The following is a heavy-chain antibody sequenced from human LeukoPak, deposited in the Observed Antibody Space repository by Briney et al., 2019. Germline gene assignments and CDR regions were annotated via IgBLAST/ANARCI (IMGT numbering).Heavy chain of an antibody. CDR3: ARRSFEGNFDY. J-gene: IGHJ4*02. CDR1: GGSVSSGSYY. CDR2: IYYSGST. Sequence: PSETLSLTCTVSGGSVSSGSYYWSWIRQPPGKGLEWIGYIYYSGSTNYNPSLKSRVTISVDTSKNQFSLKLSSVTAADTAVYYCARRSFEGNFDYWGQGTLVTVSS. V-gene: IGHV4-61*01. D-gene: IGHD3-16*01.